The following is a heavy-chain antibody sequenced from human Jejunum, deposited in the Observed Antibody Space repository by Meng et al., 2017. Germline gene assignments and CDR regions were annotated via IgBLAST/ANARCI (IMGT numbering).Heavy chain of an antibody. D-gene: IGHD2-21*02. CDR1: GGSLTSYY. CDR2: MFYSGST. CDR3: ARGSVTGKHLTFDV. J-gene: IGHJ3*01. Sequence: GSLRLSCTVSGGSLTSYYWNWIRRPPGKELEWVGYMFYSGSTSYNPSLRSRLTISLDTSKNQLSLRLSSVTAADTAVYYCARGSVTGKHLTFDVWGQGTLVTVSS. V-gene: IGHV4-59*01.